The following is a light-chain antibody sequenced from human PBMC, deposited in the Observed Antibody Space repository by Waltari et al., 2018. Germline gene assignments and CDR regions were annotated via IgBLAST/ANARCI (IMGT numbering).Light chain of an antibody. Sequence: EIVLTQSPATLSLSPGEVATLSCRASQSVSTYLAWYQQKPGQAPRLLIYDASIRAADIPARFSCSGSETDFTLTISSLDPEDFAIYYCQQRSTWPRVGVTFGQGTRVDLK. CDR2: DAS. V-gene: IGKV3-11*01. CDR1: QSVSTY. CDR3: QQRSTWPRVGVT. J-gene: IGKJ1*01.